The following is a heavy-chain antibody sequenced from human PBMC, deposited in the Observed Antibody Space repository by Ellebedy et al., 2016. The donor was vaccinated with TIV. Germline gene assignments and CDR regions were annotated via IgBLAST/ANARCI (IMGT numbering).Heavy chain of an antibody. V-gene: IGHV3-30*18. D-gene: IGHD1-26*01. J-gene: IGHJ4*02. CDR1: GFTFSSYG. CDR2: ISFDGTDK. CDR3: VKDRWQLLRGFGD. Sequence: GGSLRLXXAASGFTFSSYGMHWVRQAPGKGPEWVAAISFDGTDKYYADSVKGRVSFSRDNSKKTMYLQMFSLRPEDTAVYYCVKDRWQLLRGFGDWGQGTLVTVSS.